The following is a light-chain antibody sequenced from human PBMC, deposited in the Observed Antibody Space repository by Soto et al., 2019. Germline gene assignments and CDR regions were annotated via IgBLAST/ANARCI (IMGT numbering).Light chain of an antibody. CDR1: QTVNSRH. V-gene: IGKV3-20*01. Sequence: ESLLTQSPGTLSLSPGERATLSCRASQTVNSRHLNWYQHKPGQAPRLLIYGSSIRAAGIPDRFSGSRCGADFSLTITRLEPEDSAVYYCQQFDGSRPAFTFGQGTKLEI. CDR3: QQFDGSRPAFT. J-gene: IGKJ2*01. CDR2: GSS.